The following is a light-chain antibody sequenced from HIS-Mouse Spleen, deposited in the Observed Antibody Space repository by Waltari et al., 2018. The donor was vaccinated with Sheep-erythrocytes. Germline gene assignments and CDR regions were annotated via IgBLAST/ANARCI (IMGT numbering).Light chain of an antibody. Sequence: SYVLTQPPSVSVAPGQTARITCGGNNIGSKSVHWYQPKTGQAPVLVVYDASDRASGIPARFSGSNSGNTATLTISRVEAGDEADYYCQVWDSSSDPVVFGGGTKLTVL. V-gene: IGLV3-21*02. CDR1: NIGSKS. J-gene: IGLJ2*01. CDR2: DAS. CDR3: QVWDSSSDPVV.